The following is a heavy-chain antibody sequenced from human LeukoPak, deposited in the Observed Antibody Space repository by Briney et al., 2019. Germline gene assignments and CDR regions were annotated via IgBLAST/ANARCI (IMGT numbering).Heavy chain of an antibody. V-gene: IGHV1-18*01. CDR2: ISAYNGNT. CDR1: IYTSTSYG. CDR3: ATDGAADSFDY. D-gene: IGHD4/OR15-4a*01. J-gene: IGHJ4*02. Sequence: ASVKLSPAASIYTSTSYGTGWGRQAPGQGLEWMGWISAYNGNTNYAQKLQGRVTMTTDTSTSTAYMELRSLRSDDTAVYYCATDGAADSFDYCARGTLVTVSS.